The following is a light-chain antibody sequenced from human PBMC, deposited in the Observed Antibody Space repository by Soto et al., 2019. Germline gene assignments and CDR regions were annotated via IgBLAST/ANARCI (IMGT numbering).Light chain of an antibody. CDR2: DVS. Sequence: QSALTQPPSVSGSPGQSVAISCTGTSSDVGSNNRVSWYQQPPGSAPKLIIYDVSNRPSGIPDRFSGSKSANTASLTISGRQTEDEADYYCSSYTNSNTYVFGTGTKVTVL. V-gene: IGLV2-18*02. J-gene: IGLJ1*01. CDR3: SSYTNSNTYV. CDR1: SSDVGSNNR.